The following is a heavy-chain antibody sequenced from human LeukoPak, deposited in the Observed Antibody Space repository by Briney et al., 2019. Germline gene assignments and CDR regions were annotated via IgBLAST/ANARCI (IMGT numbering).Heavy chain of an antibody. CDR1: GFTISTST. J-gene: IGHJ5*02. CDR2: MKEDGSEI. V-gene: IGHV3-7*01. D-gene: IGHD5-18*01. CDR3: ARGGYSYFAS. Sequence: PGGSLRLSCAASGFTISTSTMSWVRQAPGKGLEWVAKMKEDGSEISYVDSVKGRFTISRDNAKNLMFLQMNSLRAEDTAVYYCARGGYSYFASWDQGTLVTVSS.